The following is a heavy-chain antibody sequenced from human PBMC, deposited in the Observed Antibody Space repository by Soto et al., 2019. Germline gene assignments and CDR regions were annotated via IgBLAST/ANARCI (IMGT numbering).Heavy chain of an antibody. CDR2: IYHSGST. D-gene: IGHD3-10*01. CDR3: ARDYMVRGVMRWFDP. V-gene: IGHV4-4*02. J-gene: IGHJ5*02. Sequence: QVQLQESGPGLVKPSGTLSLTCSVSGGSISSSNWWSWVRQPPGKGLEWIGEIYHSGSTNYNPSLKSRFTISVDKSKNQFSLKLSSVTAADTAVYYCARDYMVRGVMRWFDPWGQGTLVTVSS. CDR1: GGSISSSNW.